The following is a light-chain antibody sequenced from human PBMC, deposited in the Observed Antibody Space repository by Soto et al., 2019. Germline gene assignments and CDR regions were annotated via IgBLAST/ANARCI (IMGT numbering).Light chain of an antibody. Sequence: EILLTQSPATLPLSPGERATLSCRASQSVSSNHLAWYQQKPGHAPRLLIHGGSSRATGIPVRLSGSGSETDFTLTITRQDPEDFAVYYCQQYSSSRTFGQGTKVDIK. CDR1: QSVSSNH. J-gene: IGKJ1*01. CDR3: QQYSSSRT. CDR2: GGS. V-gene: IGKV3-20*01.